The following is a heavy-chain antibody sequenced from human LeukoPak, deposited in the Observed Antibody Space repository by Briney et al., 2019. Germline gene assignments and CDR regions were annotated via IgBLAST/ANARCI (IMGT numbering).Heavy chain of an antibody. J-gene: IGHJ4*02. CDR2: ISWNSGSI. Sequence: GGSLRLSCAGSGFIFNNYAMHWVRQPPGKGLEWVSGISWNSGSIDYADSVKGRFTISRDNAKNSLYLQMNSLRVEDTAFYYCAKDNRRHYTSGPNPDSLHWGQGALVTVTS. D-gene: IGHD6-19*01. CDR3: AKDNRRHYTSGPNPDSLH. V-gene: IGHV3-9*01. CDR1: GFIFNNYA.